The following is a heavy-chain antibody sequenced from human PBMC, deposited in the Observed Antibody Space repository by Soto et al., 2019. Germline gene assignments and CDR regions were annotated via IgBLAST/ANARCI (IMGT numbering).Heavy chain of an antibody. D-gene: IGHD2-15*01. V-gene: IGHV6-1*01. CDR2: TYYRSKWYN. CDR3: AREVVDCIANPNTFDY. J-gene: IGHJ4*02. Sequence: SQTLSLTCAISGDSVSSNSAAWNWIRQSPSRGLEWLGRTYYRSKWYNDYAVSVKSRITINPDTSKNQFSLQLNSVTPEDTAVYYCAREVVDCIANPNTFDYWGQGTLVTVSS. CDR1: GDSVSSNSAA.